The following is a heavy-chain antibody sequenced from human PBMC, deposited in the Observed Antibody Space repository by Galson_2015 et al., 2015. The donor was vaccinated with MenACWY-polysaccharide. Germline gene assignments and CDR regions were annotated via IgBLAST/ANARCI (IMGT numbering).Heavy chain of an antibody. V-gene: IGHV3-23*01. J-gene: IGHJ5*02. CDR2: ISGSGSST. D-gene: IGHD1-26*01. CDR3: AREPTYSGSFGWFDP. CDR1: GFTFSNYA. Sequence: SLRLSCAASGFTFSNYAMSWVRQAPGKGLEWVSTISGSGSSTYYAGSVKGRFTISRDNSKNTLSLQMNSLRAEDTAMYYCAREPTYSGSFGWFDPWGQGTLVTVSS.